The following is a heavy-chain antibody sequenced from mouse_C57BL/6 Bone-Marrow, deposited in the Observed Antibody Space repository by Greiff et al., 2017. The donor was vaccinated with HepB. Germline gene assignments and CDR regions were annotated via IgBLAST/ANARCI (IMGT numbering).Heavy chain of an antibody. Sequence: QVQLKESGAELAKPGASVKLSCKASGYTFTSYWMHWVKQRPGQGLEWIGYINPSSGYTKYNQKFKDKATLTADKSSSTAYMQLSSLTYEDSAVYYCASRITTVVAHYAMDYWGQGTSVTVSS. CDR3: ASRITTVVAHYAMDY. CDR2: INPSSGYT. J-gene: IGHJ4*01. D-gene: IGHD1-1*01. V-gene: IGHV1-7*01. CDR1: GYTFTSYW.